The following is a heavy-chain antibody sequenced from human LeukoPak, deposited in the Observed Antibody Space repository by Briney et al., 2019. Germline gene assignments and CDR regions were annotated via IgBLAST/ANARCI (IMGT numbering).Heavy chain of an antibody. D-gene: IGHD2-21*02. V-gene: IGHV1-69*04. J-gene: IGHJ4*02. CDR1: GGTFSSYS. CDR3: ARGPNCGGDCYSYFDY. CDR2: IIPIVNIT. Sequence: GASVKVSCKASGGTFSSYSITWVRQPPGQGREWMGTIIPIVNITSFAQKFQGRVTTTADKSTSTAYTEPSSLDSEDAAMYYCARGPNCGGDCYSYFDYWGQGTLVIVSS.